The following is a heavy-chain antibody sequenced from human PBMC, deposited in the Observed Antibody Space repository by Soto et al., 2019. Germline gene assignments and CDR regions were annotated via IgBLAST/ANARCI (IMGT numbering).Heavy chain of an antibody. Sequence: QVQLVQSGAEVKKPGSSVKVSCKASGGTFSSYAISWVRQAPGQGLEWMGGIIPIFGTANYAQKFQGRVTITADESTSTAYMELSGLRSEDTAVYYCARDPSRGSYDWFDRWGQGTLVTVSS. CDR3: ARDPSRGSYDWFDR. CDR2: IIPIFGTA. D-gene: IGHD1-26*01. J-gene: IGHJ5*02. V-gene: IGHV1-69*12. CDR1: GGTFSSYA.